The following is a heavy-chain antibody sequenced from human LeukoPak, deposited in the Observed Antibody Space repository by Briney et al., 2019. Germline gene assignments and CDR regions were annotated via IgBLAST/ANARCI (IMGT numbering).Heavy chain of an antibody. D-gene: IGHD3-10*02. J-gene: IGHJ6*03. CDR3: ARREVFRYYYYMDV. Sequence: GGFLRLSCAASGFTFSSYWMSWVRQAPGKGLEWVANIKQDGSEKYYVDSVKGRFTISRDNAKNSLYLQMNSLRAEDTAVYYCARREVFRYYYYMDVWGKGTTVTVSS. CDR1: GFTFSSYW. CDR2: IKQDGSEK. V-gene: IGHV3-7*01.